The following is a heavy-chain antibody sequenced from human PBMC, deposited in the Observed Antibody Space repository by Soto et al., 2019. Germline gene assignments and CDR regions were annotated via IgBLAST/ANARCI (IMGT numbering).Heavy chain of an antibody. CDR3: ARGRTIFGVVAPPKYFDY. D-gene: IGHD3-3*01. V-gene: IGHV4-34*01. CDR1: GGSFSGYY. Sequence: LSLTCAVYGGSFSGYYWSWIRQPPGKGLEWIGEINHSGSTNYNPSLKSRVTISVDTSKNQFSLKLSSVTAADTAVYYCARGRTIFGVVAPPKYFDYWGQGTLVTVSS. J-gene: IGHJ4*02. CDR2: INHSGST.